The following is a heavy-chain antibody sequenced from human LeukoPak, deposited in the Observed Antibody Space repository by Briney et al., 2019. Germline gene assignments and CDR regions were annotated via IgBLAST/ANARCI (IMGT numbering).Heavy chain of an antibody. D-gene: IGHD3-10*01. J-gene: IGHJ4*02. V-gene: IGHV3-74*03. CDR2: IDDGGIDK. CDR3: VRDYFGQLF. Sequence: GSLRLSCALSGFKYNWMQWVRQAPGKGLEWISHIDDGGIDKKYADSVKGRFTMSRDNARDTVYLQMNSLRVEDTAIYYCVRDYFGQLFWGQGTPVTVSS. CDR1: GFKYNW.